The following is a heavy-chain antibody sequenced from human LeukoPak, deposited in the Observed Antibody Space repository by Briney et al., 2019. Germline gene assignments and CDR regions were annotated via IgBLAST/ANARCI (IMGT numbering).Heavy chain of an antibody. D-gene: IGHD3-3*01. V-gene: IGHV1-69*01. Sequence: SVKVSCKASGGTFSSYAISWVRQAPGQGLEWMGGIIPIFGTANYAQKFQGRVTITSDESTSTAYMELSSLRSEDTAVYYCARDAQYYDFWSGYYTNWFDPWGQGTLVTVSS. J-gene: IGHJ5*02. CDR1: GGTFSSYA. CDR2: IIPIFGTA. CDR3: ARDAQYYDFWSGYYTNWFDP.